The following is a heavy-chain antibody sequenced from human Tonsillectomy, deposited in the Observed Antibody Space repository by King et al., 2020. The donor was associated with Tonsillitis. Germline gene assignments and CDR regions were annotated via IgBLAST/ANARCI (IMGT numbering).Heavy chain of an antibody. CDR2: ISWNSGSI. Sequence: VQLVESGGGLVQPGRSLRLSCAASGFTFDDYAMHWVRQAPGKGLEWVSGISWNSGSIGYADSVKGRFTISRDNAKTSLYLQMNSLTAEDTALYYCAKYARMEYYYDSSGYFDYWGQGTLVTVSS. CDR1: GFTFDDYA. D-gene: IGHD3-22*01. V-gene: IGHV3-9*01. J-gene: IGHJ4*02. CDR3: AKYARMEYYYDSSGYFDY.